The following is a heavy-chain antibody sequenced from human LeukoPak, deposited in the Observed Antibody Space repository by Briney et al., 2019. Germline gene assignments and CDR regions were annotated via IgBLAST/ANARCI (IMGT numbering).Heavy chain of an antibody. D-gene: IGHD2-15*01. CDR3: ARNSCSGGSCYDNRGYFDY. J-gene: IGHJ4*02. CDR1: GGSIRSSSYY. Sequence: SETLSLTCTVSGGSIRSSSYYWGWIRQSPGKGLEWIGSIYYSGSTYYNPSLKSRATISVDTSKKQFSLKLSSVTAADTAVYFCARNSCSGGSCYDNRGYFDYWGQGTLVTVSS. CDR2: IYYSGST. V-gene: IGHV4-39*01.